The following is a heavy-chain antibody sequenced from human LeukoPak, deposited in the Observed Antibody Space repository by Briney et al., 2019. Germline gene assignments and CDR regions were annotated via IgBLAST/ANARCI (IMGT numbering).Heavy chain of an antibody. CDR1: GGSISSDY. D-gene: IGHD4-11*01. Sequence: SETLSLTCTVSGGSISSDYWSWIRQSPGKGLEWIGYIYYSGSTYYNPSLKSRVTISVGTSKNQFSLKLTSVTAADTAVYYCARGFYSPHHWGQGTLVTVS. V-gene: IGHV4-59*01. CDR2: IYYSGST. CDR3: ARGFYSPHH. J-gene: IGHJ5*02.